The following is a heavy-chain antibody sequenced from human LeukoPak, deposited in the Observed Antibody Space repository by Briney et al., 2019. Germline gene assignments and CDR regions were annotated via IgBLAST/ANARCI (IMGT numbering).Heavy chain of an antibody. Sequence: SSETLSLTCAVSGGSISSSNWWSWVRQPPGKGLEWIGEIYHSGSTNYNPSLKSRVTISVDKSKNQFSLKLSSVTAADTAVYYCASSPDSSGYYLAPPHFDYWGQGTLVTVSS. CDR3: ASSPDSSGYYLAPPHFDY. CDR1: GGSISSSNW. CDR2: IYHSGST. D-gene: IGHD3-22*01. V-gene: IGHV4-4*02. J-gene: IGHJ4*02.